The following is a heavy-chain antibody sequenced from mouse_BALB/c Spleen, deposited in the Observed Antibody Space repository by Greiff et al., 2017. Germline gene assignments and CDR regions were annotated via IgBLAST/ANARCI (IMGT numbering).Heavy chain of an antibody. J-gene: IGHJ4*01. CDR2: ISTYYGNT. D-gene: IGHD1-1*01. V-gene: IGHV1-67*01. CDR3: ARRTTVKDYYAMDY. CDR1: GYTFTDYA. Sequence: VMLVESGPELVRPGVSVKISCKGSGYTFTDYAMHWVKQSHAKSLEWIGVISTYYGNTNYNQKFKGKATMTVDKSSSTAYMELARLTSEDSAIYYCARRTTVKDYYAMDYWGQGTSVTVSS.